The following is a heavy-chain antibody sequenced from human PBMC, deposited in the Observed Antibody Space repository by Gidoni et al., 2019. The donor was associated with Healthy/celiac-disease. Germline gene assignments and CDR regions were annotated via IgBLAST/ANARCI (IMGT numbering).Heavy chain of an antibody. D-gene: IGHD6-13*01. CDR3: AKETGAGVELLAQGRIAATSHQTPGDFDY. CDR1: GFTFSSYG. J-gene: IGHJ4*02. CDR2: ISYDGSNK. Sequence: QVQLVESGGGVVQPGRSLRLSCAASGFTFSSYGMHWVRQAQGKGLEWVAVISYDGSNKYYADSVKGRFTISRDNSKNTLYLQMNSLRAEDTAVYYCAKETGAGVELLAQGRIAATSHQTPGDFDYWGQGTLVTVSS. V-gene: IGHV3-30*18.